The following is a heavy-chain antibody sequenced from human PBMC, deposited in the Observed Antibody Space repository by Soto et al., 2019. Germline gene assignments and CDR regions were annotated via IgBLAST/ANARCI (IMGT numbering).Heavy chain of an antibody. J-gene: IGHJ4*02. Sequence: AETLSLTFTVSGGSVSSVPYYWSWIRQPPGKGLELIGYIYYSGNTKYNPTLKSRVTISVDTSKNQFSLKLSSVTAADTAVYYCARGGRHDDSRAYGSLCXWGQGTLVTVSX. CDR3: ARGGRHDDSRAYGSLCX. CDR1: GGSVSSVPYY. D-gene: IGHD3-22*01. V-gene: IGHV4-61*01. CDR2: IYYSGNT.